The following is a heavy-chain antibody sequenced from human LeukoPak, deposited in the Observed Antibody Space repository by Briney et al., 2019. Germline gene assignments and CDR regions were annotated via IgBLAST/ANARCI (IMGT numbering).Heavy chain of an antibody. CDR2: INVDGRST. CDR1: GFTFTTYW. D-gene: IGHD1-26*01. J-gene: IGHJ4*02. CDR3: ARAGSFRFDY. V-gene: IGHV3-74*01. Sequence: GGSLRLSCAASGFTFTTYWMHWVRHAPGEGVVWVSRINVDGRSTIYADCVKGRSNISRDNAKNTLYLQMNSLRAEDTAVYYCARAGSFRFDYWGQGTLVTVSS.